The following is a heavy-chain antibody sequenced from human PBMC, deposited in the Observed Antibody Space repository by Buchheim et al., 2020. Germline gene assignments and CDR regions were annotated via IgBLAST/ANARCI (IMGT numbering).Heavy chain of an antibody. V-gene: IGHV3-23*01. CDR3: AKRYGIAVLGTPFDS. Sequence: EVQVLESGGGLVQPGGSLRLSCAVSGFTFTDHAMSWVRQAPGKGLEWVSIISATGGAKYYADSVKGRFSISRDNSKNTVYLQMNSLRVEDTAIYYCAKRYGIAVLGTPFDSWGQGSL. D-gene: IGHD6-19*01. CDR2: ISATGGAK. CDR1: GFTFTDHA. J-gene: IGHJ4*02.